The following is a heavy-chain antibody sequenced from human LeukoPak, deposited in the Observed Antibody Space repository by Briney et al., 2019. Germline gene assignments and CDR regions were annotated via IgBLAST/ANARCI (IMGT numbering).Heavy chain of an antibody. Sequence: SETLSLTCTVSGGSISSYYWSWIRQPPGKGLEWIGYIYYSGSTNYNPSLRSRVTISVDTSKKQFSLKLSSVTAADTAVYCCAREGYSYGYGGFDYWGQGTLVTVSS. CDR3: AREGYSYGYGGFDY. D-gene: IGHD5-18*01. J-gene: IGHJ4*02. CDR1: GGSISSYY. CDR2: IYYSGST. V-gene: IGHV4-59*01.